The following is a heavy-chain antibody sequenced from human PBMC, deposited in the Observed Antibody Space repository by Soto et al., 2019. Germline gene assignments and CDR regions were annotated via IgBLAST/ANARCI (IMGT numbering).Heavy chain of an antibody. V-gene: IGHV3-53*04. CDR2: LHSGGDT. D-gene: IGHD3-10*01. J-gene: IGHJ6*02. CDR3: ARDGPYYYASRMDV. Sequence: GGSLRLSCAASGFTFSNSPMSWVRQAPGKGLEWVSVLHSGGDTYYANSVKGRFTISRHDSTNTLFLQMTSLTAEDTAVYYCARDGPYYYASRMDVWGQGTTVTVSS. CDR1: GFTFSNSP.